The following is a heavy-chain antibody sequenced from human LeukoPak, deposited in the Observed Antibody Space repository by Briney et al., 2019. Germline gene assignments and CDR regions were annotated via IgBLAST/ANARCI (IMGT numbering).Heavy chain of an antibody. CDR3: ASDPPHYYGSGSLFDY. V-gene: IGHV1-18*01. CDR1: GYTFRSYG. Sequence: GASVKVSCKASGYTFRSYGINWVRQAPGQGLEWMGWIDPYNGNTNYAQKSQGRVTMTTDASTNTAYMELRSLRSEDTAVYYCASDPPHYYGSGSLFDYWGQGTLVTVSS. J-gene: IGHJ4*02. D-gene: IGHD3-10*01. CDR2: IDPYNGNT.